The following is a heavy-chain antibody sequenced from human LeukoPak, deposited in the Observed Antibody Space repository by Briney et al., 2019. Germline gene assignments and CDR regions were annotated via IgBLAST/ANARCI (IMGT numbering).Heavy chain of an antibody. D-gene: IGHD2-15*01. CDR3: AKNIVVVAPDAFDI. CDR2: ISSGGSTI. Sequence: GGSLRLSCAASVFTFSSSEMNWVRQAPGKGLEWVSYISSGGSTIYYSDSVKGRFTISRDNAKNSLYLQMNSLRVEDTAIYYCAKNIVVVAPDAFDIWGQGTMVTVSS. CDR1: VFTFSSSE. J-gene: IGHJ3*02. V-gene: IGHV3-48*03.